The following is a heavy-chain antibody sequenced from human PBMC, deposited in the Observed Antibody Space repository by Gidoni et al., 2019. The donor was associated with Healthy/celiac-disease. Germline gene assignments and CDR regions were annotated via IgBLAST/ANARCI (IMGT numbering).Heavy chain of an antibody. CDR3: ARSGRSGKHNWFDP. CDR2: INHSGST. V-gene: IGHV4-34*01. Sequence: QVQLQQWGAGLLKPSETLSLTCAVYGGSFSGYYWSWIRQPPGKGLEWIGEINHSGSTNYNPSLKSRVTISVDTSKNQFSLKLSSVTAADTAVYYCARSGRSGKHNWFDPWGQGTLVTVSS. J-gene: IGHJ5*02. CDR1: GGSFSGYY. D-gene: IGHD2-15*01.